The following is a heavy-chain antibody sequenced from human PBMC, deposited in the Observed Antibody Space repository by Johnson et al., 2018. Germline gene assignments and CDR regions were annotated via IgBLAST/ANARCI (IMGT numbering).Heavy chain of an antibody. J-gene: IGHJ1*01. CDR3: AKKDYGPTEYFQH. V-gene: IGHV3-30*18. CDR1: GFTFSSYG. D-gene: IGHD4-17*01. CDR2: ISYDGSNK. Sequence: VQLLETGGGVVQPGRSLRLSCAASGFTFSSYGMHWVRQAPGKGLEWVAVISYDGSNKYYADSVKGRFTISRDNSQNTVYLQMNSLRAEETAVYFCAKKDYGPTEYFQHWGQGTLVTVSS.